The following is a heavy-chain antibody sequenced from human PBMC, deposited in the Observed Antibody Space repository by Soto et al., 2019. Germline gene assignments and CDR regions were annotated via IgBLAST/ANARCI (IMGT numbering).Heavy chain of an antibody. V-gene: IGHV1-18*01. CDR1: GYTFTSYY. J-gene: IGHJ4*02. CDR3: AGECPPSLN. CDR2: ISGYNGNT. Sequence: QVQLVQSGAEVKKPGASVKVSCKASGYTFTSYYISWVRQAPGQGLEWRGWISGYNGNTNYAKQLQGRVTTTTDTATSTAYMELRGVDYDATAVYYCAGECPPSLNGGQGTLVTVSS. D-gene: IGHD2-2*01.